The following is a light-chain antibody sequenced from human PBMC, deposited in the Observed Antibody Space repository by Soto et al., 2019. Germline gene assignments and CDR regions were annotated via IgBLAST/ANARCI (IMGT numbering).Light chain of an antibody. J-gene: IGKJ1*01. Sequence: DVVMTQSPLSLPVTLGQPASISCRSSQSLVYSDGIAYLSWFQQRPGQSPRRLIYKASNRDSGVQDIFTGSVSGTDFTMQIDIVEAEAFGIYYCMQVKHLPPTFGRGNRVEIK. CDR1: QSLVYSDGIAY. CDR2: KAS. V-gene: IGKV2-30*01. CDR3: MQVKHLPPT.